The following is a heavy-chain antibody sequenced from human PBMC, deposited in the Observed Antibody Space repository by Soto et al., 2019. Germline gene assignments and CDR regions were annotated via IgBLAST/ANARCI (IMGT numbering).Heavy chain of an antibody. Sequence: PGGSLRLSCAASGFTFSSYTMNWVRQAPGKGLEWVSYISGSGNTIYYADSVKGRFTISRDNAKNSLYLQMNTLRVEDTAVYYFTSPNYDSSGYRTFAYWAQGTLVTGSS. CDR2: ISGSGNTI. CDR1: GFTFSSYT. CDR3: TSPNYDSSGYRTFAY. V-gene: IGHV3-48*01. J-gene: IGHJ4*02. D-gene: IGHD3-22*01.